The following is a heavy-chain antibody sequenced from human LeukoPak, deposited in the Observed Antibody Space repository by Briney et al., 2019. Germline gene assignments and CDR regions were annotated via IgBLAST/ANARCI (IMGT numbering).Heavy chain of an antibody. CDR3: ARDLKDTAMVIDY. D-gene: IGHD5-18*01. V-gene: IGHV4-34*01. CDR1: GGSFSGYY. CDR2: INHSGST. J-gene: IGHJ4*02. Sequence: SETLSLTCAVYGGSFSGYYWSWIRQPPGKGLEWIGEINHSGSTNYNPSLKSRVTISVDTSKNQFSLKLSSVTAADTAVYYCARDLKDTAMVIDYWGQGTLVTVSS.